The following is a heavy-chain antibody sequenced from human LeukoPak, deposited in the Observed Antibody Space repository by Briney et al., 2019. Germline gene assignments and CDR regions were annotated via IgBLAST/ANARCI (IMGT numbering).Heavy chain of an antibody. CDR2: INHSGST. Sequence: SQTLSLTCAVSGGSISSGGYSWSWIRQPPGKGLEWIGEINHSGSTNYNPSLKSRVTISVDTSKNQFSLKLSSVTAADTAVYYCAREKVVCSGGSCYSTGNRHPYNWFDPWGQGTLVTVSS. V-gene: IGHV4-30-2*01. CDR1: GGSISSGGYS. J-gene: IGHJ5*02. D-gene: IGHD2-15*01. CDR3: AREKVVCSGGSCYSTGNRHPYNWFDP.